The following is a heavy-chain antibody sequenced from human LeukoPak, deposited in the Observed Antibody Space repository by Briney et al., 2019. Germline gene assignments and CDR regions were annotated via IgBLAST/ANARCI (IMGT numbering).Heavy chain of an antibody. V-gene: IGHV1-2*02. CDR2: INPNSGGT. CDR1: GYTFTGYY. CDR3: ARVCTNGVCPLLPY. Sequence: ASVKVSCKASGYTFTGYYMHWVRQAPGQGLEWMGWINPNSGGTNYAQKFQGRVTMTRDTSISTAYMELSRLRSDDTAVYYCARVCTNGVCPLLPYWGQGTLVTVSS. J-gene: IGHJ4*02. D-gene: IGHD2-8*01.